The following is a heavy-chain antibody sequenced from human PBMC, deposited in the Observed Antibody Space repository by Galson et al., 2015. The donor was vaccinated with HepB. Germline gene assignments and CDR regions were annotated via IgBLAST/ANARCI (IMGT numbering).Heavy chain of an antibody. CDR3: ERLSRWGNYFDY. CDR1: GFTFSDYY. Sequence: SLRLSCAASGFTFSDYYISWIRQAPGKGLEWVSYISSSGSTIYYADSVKGRFTISRDHAKNSLYLPMNSLRAEDTALYYCERLSRWGNYFDYWGQGTLVTVSS. D-gene: IGHD3-16*01. V-gene: IGHV3-11*01. J-gene: IGHJ4*02. CDR2: ISSSGSTI.